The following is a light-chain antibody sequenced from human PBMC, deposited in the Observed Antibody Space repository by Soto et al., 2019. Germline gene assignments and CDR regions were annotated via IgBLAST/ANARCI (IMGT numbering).Light chain of an antibody. CDR2: AAS. CDR1: QSISNY. V-gene: IGKV1-39*01. CDR3: QQSYSTPRT. Sequence: DIQMTQSPSSLSASVGDRVTITCRASQSISNYLNWYQQKPGKAPKLLMFAASSLQSGVPSRFSGGGSGTDFTLTISSLQHEDFSTYYCQQSYSTPRTFGQGTKVEIK. J-gene: IGKJ1*01.